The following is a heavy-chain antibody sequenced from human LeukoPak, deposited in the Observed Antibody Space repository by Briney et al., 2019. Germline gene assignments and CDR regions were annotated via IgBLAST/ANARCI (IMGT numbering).Heavy chain of an antibody. Sequence: TGGSLRLSCAASGFTFSDYYMSWIRQAPGKGLEWISYISSSSSYTNYADSVKGRFTISRDNAKNSLYLQMNSLRAEDTAVYYCAKVRGSVSYSYHLDHRGQGTLVTVSS. CDR1: GFTFSDYY. CDR2: ISSSSSYT. CDR3: AKVRGSVSYSYHLDH. V-gene: IGHV3-11*06. D-gene: IGHD3-10*01. J-gene: IGHJ4*02.